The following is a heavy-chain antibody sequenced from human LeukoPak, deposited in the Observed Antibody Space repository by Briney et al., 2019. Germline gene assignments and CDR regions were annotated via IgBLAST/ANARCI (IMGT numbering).Heavy chain of an antibody. J-gene: IGHJ4*02. CDR2: INYMGGT. CDR3: VAYIEVATGPYFDY. V-gene: IGHV4-59*08. CDR1: GVSITTYY. D-gene: IGHD2-21*02. Sequence: KVSETLSLTCTVSGVSITTYYWSWIRQSPEKGLEWIGFINYMGGTNYNPSLKNRVAISILPTKNRFSLNLRSVTAADTAVYYCVAYIEVATGPYFDYWGQGTLVTASS.